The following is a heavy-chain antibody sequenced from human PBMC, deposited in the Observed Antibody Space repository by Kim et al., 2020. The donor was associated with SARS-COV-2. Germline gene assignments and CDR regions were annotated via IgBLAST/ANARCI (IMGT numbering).Heavy chain of an antibody. Sequence: SETLSLTCTVSGGSISSYYWSWIRQPPGKGLEWIGYIYYSGSTNYNPSLKSRVTISVDTSKNQFSLKLSSVTAADTAVYYCMRGNGWYYYWGQGTLVTVSS. CDR3: MRGNGWYYY. J-gene: IGHJ4*02. CDR2: IYYSGST. V-gene: IGHV4-59*13. D-gene: IGHD6-19*01. CDR1: GGSISSYY.